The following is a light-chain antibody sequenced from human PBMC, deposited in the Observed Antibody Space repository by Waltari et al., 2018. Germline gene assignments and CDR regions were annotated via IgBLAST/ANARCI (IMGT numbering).Light chain of an antibody. Sequence: DIVMTQSPDSLTVSLGERATINCRSSQSVSDHVNNKNFLAWYRQKAGQPPTLLISWASTREFGVPDRFSGSGSGTEFTLHISSLQAEDVAVYYCQQYYNTPSTFGQGTTVEIK. CDR3: QQYYNTPST. J-gene: IGKJ1*01. CDR2: WAS. CDR1: QSVSDHVNNKNF. V-gene: IGKV4-1*01.